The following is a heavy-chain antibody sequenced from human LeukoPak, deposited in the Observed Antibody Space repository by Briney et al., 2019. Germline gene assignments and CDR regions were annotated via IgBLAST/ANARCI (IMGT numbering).Heavy chain of an antibody. J-gene: IGHJ4*02. V-gene: IGHV3-11*04. CDR3: AREPGYCSGGRCQSYFDY. D-gene: IGHD2-15*01. Sequence: PGGSLRLSCAASGFTFSDYYMSWIRQAPGKGREWVSYISRSSGNIYYADSVKGRFTNSRDNAKNSLYLQMTRLRAEDTAVYYCAREPGYCSGGRCQSYFDYWGQGNQVTVSS. CDR2: ISRSSGNI. CDR1: GFTFSDYY.